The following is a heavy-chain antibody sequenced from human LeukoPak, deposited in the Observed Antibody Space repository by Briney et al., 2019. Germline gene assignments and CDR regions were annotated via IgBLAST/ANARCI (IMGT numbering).Heavy chain of an antibody. V-gene: IGHV4-59*01. J-gene: IGHJ4*02. CDR3: ARAPRAYNWNRLYFDY. CDR1: GGSISSYY. Sequence: SETLSLTCTVSGGSISSYYWSWIRQPPGKGLEWIGYIYYSGSTNYNPSLKSRVTISVDTSKNQFSLKLSTVTVADTAVYYCARAPRAYNWNRLYFDYWGQGTLVTVSS. D-gene: IGHD1-1*01. CDR2: IYYSGST.